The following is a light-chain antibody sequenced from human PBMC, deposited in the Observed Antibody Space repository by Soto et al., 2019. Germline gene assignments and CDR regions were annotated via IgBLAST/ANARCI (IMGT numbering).Light chain of an antibody. J-gene: IGLJ1*01. CDR2: EVS. Sequence: QSVLTQPPSASGSPGQSVTISCTGTSSDVGGYNYVSWYQQHPGKAPKLMISEVSKRPSGVPDRFSGSKSGNTASLTVSGLQAEDEADYYCCSYADSDNYVFGTGTKLTVL. V-gene: IGLV2-8*01. CDR3: CSYADSDNYV. CDR1: SSDVGGYNY.